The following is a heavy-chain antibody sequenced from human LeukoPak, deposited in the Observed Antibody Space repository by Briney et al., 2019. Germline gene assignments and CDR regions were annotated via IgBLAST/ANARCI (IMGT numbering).Heavy chain of an antibody. Sequence: SESLSLTSTVSGGSISSGGYYCRSGRQHPERGLGLIVYIYYSGSTYNNPSRKSRVTIAVATSKNQFSLKLSSVTAADAAVYYCARLHWAEPYYFDYWGQGTLVTVSS. CDR1: GGSISSGGYY. CDR2: IYYSGST. CDR3: ARLHWAEPYYFDY. V-gene: IGHV4-31*03. D-gene: IGHD7-27*01. J-gene: IGHJ4*02.